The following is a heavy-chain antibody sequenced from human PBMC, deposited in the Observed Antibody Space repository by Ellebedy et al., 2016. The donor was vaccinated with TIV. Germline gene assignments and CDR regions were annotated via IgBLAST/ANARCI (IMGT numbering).Heavy chain of an antibody. CDR3: AGGSYTPYGMDV. CDR1: GGSVSSGRHY. V-gene: IGHV4-61*01. J-gene: IGHJ6*02. Sequence: SETLSLTCTVSGGSVSSGRHYWNWIRQTPGKGLEWIGYSYYIGTTNYNPSLKSRVTISEDTSKNQFSLRLSSVTAADTAVYYCAGGSYTPYGMDVWGRGTTVIVSS. CDR2: SYYIGTT. D-gene: IGHD3-10*01.